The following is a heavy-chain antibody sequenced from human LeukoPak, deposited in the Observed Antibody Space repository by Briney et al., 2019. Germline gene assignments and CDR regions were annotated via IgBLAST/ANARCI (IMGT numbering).Heavy chain of an antibody. V-gene: IGHV3-66*02. Sequence: PGGSLRLSCAASGFTVSSNYMSWVRQAPGKGLEWVSVIYSGGSTYYADSVKGRFTISRDNSKNTLYLQMNSLRAEDTAVYYCARDGTMYDSSGYYHDAFDIWGQGTIVTVSS. CDR1: GFTVSSNY. CDR2: IYSGGST. J-gene: IGHJ3*02. CDR3: ARDGTMYDSSGYYHDAFDI. D-gene: IGHD3-22*01.